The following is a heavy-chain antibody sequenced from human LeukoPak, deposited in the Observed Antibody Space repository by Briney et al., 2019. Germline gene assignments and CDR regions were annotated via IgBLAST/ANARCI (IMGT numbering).Heavy chain of an antibody. CDR2: IRYDGTNE. D-gene: IGHD1-26*01. V-gene: IGHV3-30*02. CDR3: SKDPSIVEPTPSGR. Sequence: GGTLRLSCAASGFTFSSYSMSWVRQAPGKGLQWVAFIRYDGTNEYYADSVKGRFTISRDNSKNTLSLQMNSLRAEDTAVYYCSKDPSIVEPTPSGRGGQGTLVTVSS. CDR1: GFTFSSYS. J-gene: IGHJ4*02.